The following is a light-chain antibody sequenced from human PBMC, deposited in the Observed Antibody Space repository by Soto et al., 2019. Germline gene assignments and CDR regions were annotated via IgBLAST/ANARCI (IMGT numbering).Light chain of an antibody. Sequence: QSVLTQPASVSGSPGQSITISCTGTSSDVGGYNYVSWYQLHPGKAPKLMVYEVSYRPSGVSSRFSGSKSANTASLTISGLQAEDEADYYRSSYASSTAYVFGTGTKVNVL. CDR2: EVS. V-gene: IGLV2-14*01. CDR1: SSDVGGYNY. J-gene: IGLJ1*01. CDR3: SSYASSTAYV.